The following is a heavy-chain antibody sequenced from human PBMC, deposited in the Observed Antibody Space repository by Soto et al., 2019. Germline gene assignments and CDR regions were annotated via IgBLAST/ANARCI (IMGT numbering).Heavy chain of an antibody. D-gene: IGHD2-2*01. CDR3: ARDVWHCGSNSCYFYGMDV. Sequence: QVQLVESGGGLVQPGRSLRLSCAASGFTFSTYSMHWVRQAPGKGLEWVAVVSSDGSRTYYADSVKGRFTISRDNSKNKVLMQMNSLRAEDTAVYYCARDVWHCGSNSCYFYGMDVWGQGTTVTVSS. J-gene: IGHJ6*02. CDR2: VSSDGSRT. CDR1: GFTFSTYS. V-gene: IGHV3-30-3*01.